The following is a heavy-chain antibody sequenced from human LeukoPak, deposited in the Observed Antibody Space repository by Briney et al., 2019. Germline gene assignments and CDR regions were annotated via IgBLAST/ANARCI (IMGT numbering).Heavy chain of an antibody. J-gene: IGHJ4*02. CDR3: AKVEWQWLSDY. CDR1: GFTVSNNY. D-gene: IGHD6-19*01. V-gene: IGHV3-66*01. Sequence: PGGSLRLSCAASGFTVSNNYMNWVRQAPGKGLEWVSLIYSGGTTYYADSVKGRFTISRDNSKNTLYLQMNSLRAEDTAVYYCAKVEWQWLSDYWGQGTLVAVSS. CDR2: IYSGGTT.